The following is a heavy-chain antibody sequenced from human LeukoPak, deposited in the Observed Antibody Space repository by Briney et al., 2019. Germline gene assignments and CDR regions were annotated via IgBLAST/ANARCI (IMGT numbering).Heavy chain of an antibody. D-gene: IGHD1-26*01. J-gene: IGHJ3*02. CDR1: GGSISTGTYY. Sequence: SETLSLTCFVSGGSISTGTYYWGWLRQPPGKGLEGIGSGDHRGSTSYNPSLKSRVTMSVDTPKNQLPLKLGSVPAADPAVYYCARVQEWELQTPAFDIWGQGPMVTVSS. CDR2: GDHRGST. V-gene: IGHV4-39*06. CDR3: ARVQEWELQTPAFDI.